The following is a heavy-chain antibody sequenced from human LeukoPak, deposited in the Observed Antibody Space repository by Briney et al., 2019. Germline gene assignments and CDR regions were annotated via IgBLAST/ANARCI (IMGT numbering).Heavy chain of an antibody. Sequence: GGSLRLSCAASGFIFSSSVMHWVRQAPGKGLEWVAVIWYDGSNYWYADSVKGRFTISRDNSNNTLYLHMTSLRAEDTAVYYCARHVGSEQRLVPFDYWGQGTLVTVSS. D-gene: IGHD6-19*01. CDR1: GFIFSSSV. CDR2: IWYDGSNY. J-gene: IGHJ4*02. V-gene: IGHV3-33*01. CDR3: ARHVGSEQRLVPFDY.